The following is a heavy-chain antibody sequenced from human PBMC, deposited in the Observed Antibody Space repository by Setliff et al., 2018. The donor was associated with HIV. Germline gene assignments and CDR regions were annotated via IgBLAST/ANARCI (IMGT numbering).Heavy chain of an antibody. V-gene: IGHV3-21*01. CDR3: AGSRGYFVQAD. D-gene: IGHD6-25*01. CDR2: ISNSSSYI. CDR1: GFNFISYT. J-gene: IGHJ4*02. Sequence: PGGSLRLSCAASGFNFISYTMNWVRQAPGKGLEWVASISNSSSYIKYADSLKGRFTISRDNARNSLYLQMNSLRAEDTAIYYCAGSRGYFVQADWGQGSLVTVSS.